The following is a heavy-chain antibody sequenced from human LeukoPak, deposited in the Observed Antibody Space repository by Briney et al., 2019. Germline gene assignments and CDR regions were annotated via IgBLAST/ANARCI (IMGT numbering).Heavy chain of an antibody. Sequence: GGSLRLSCVPSGFSFSNYAMSWVRQAPGKGLEWVSSISGSGGSTHYADSVKGRFTISRDNSKNTLYLQMNSLRAEDTAVYYCARDPGGPYYYDSSGYLDYWGQGTLVTVSS. CDR3: ARDPGGPYYYDSSGYLDY. CDR2: ISGSGGST. CDR1: GFSFSNYA. V-gene: IGHV3-23*01. J-gene: IGHJ4*02. D-gene: IGHD3-22*01.